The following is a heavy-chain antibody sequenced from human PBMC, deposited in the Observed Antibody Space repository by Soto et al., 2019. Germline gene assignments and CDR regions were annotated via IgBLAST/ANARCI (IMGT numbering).Heavy chain of an antibody. CDR2: INHSGST. Sequence: PSETLSLTCAVYGGSFSGYYWTWIRQPPGTGLEWIGEINHSGSTNYNPSLKSRVTISVDTSKNQFSLKLSSVTAADTAVYYCALGYQLLSFDPWGQGTLVTVSS. CDR3: ALGYQLLSFDP. CDR1: GGSFSGYY. D-gene: IGHD2-2*01. J-gene: IGHJ5*02. V-gene: IGHV4-34*01.